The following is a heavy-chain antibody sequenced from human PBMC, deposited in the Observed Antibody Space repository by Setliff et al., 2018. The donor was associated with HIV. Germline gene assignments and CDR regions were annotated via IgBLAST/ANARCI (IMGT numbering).Heavy chain of an antibody. D-gene: IGHD6-19*01. V-gene: IGHV3-43D*03. CDR3: AKVTYTNGWHTSNFYHYGLEV. CDR1: GFTFDDYA. Sequence: GGSLRLSCAASGFTFDDYAMHWVRQVPGKGLEWVSLISWDGGSTYYSDSVKGRFTISRDNRKNSLFLQMDSLRAEDTAFYYCAKVTYTNGWHTSNFYHYGLEVWGQGTTVTVSS. CDR2: ISWDGGST. J-gene: IGHJ6*02.